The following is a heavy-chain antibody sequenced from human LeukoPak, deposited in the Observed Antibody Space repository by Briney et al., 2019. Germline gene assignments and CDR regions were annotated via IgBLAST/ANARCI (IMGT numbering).Heavy chain of an antibody. CDR2: ITNSGGST. V-gene: IGHV3-23*01. J-gene: IGHJ4*02. CDR1: GFTFSSYA. D-gene: IGHD3-10*01. CDR3: AKRYYYGSGSFDY. Sequence: GGSLRLSCAASGFTFSSYAMSWARQAPGKGLEWVSAITNSGGSTYYADSVKGRFTISRDNSKSTLYLQMNSLTAEDTAVYYCAKRYYYGSGSFDYWGQGTLVTVSS.